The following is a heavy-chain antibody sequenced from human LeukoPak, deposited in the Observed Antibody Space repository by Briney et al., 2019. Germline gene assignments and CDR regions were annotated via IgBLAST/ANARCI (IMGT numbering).Heavy chain of an antibody. CDR1: GFTFSSYN. CDR2: ISSSSSTI. Sequence: PGGSLILSCAASGFTFSSYNMNWVRQAPGKGLEWVSYISSSSSTIFYADSVRGRFTISRDNAENSLHLQMDSLRDEDTAVYFRAIQLRDGYNPHWGQGALVTVSS. J-gene: IGHJ4*02. CDR3: AIQLRDGYNPH. D-gene: IGHD5-24*01. V-gene: IGHV3-48*02.